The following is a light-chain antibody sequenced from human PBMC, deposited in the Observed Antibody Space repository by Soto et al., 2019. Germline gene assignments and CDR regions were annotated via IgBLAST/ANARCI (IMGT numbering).Light chain of an antibody. CDR2: DVS. CDR1: QSVTTF. CDR3: QQRINWPLT. V-gene: IGKV3-11*01. Sequence: ELVLTQSPVTLSLSPGERATLSCRASQSVTTFLAWYQQKPGQAPRLLIYDVSNRATGIPARFSGSGSGTDFTLTISGLEPEDFAVYYCQQRINWPLTFGGGTKVEIK. J-gene: IGKJ4*01.